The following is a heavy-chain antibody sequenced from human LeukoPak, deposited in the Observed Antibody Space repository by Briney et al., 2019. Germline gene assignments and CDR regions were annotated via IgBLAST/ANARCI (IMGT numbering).Heavy chain of an antibody. CDR1: GGSISSGGYY. D-gene: IGHD2-2*01. J-gene: IGHJ4*02. CDR2: IYYSGST. Sequence: SETLSLTCTVSGGSISSGGYYWSWIRQHPGKGLEWIGYIYYSGSTYYNPSLKSRVTISVDTSKNQFSLKLSSVTAADTAVYYCVRVPLETAAIDLAFDYWGQGTLVTVSS. CDR3: VRVPLETAAIDLAFDY. V-gene: IGHV4-31*03.